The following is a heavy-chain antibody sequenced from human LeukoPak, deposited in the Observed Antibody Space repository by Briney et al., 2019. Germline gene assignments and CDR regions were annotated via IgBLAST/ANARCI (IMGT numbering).Heavy chain of an antibody. Sequence: PGGSLRLSCAASGFTFSRYWMHWVRQAPGKGLLWVSRMNSDGSSTNYADSVKGRFTISRDNAKNTLYLQMNSLRAEDTAVYYCAKVDSRQSRSAFDIWGQGTLVTVSS. CDR1: GFTFSRYW. CDR3: AKVDSRQSRSAFDI. J-gene: IGHJ3*02. CDR2: MNSDGSST. V-gene: IGHV3-74*01.